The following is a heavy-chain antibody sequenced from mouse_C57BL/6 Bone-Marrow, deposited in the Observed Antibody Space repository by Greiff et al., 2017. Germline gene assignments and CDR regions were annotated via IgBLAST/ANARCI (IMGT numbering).Heavy chain of an antibody. CDR1: YFAFMASA. Sequence: QVQLQQSGAELVRPGSSVKLSCKDSYFAFMASAMHWVKQRPGHGLEWIGSFTMYSDATAYSENFKGKATLPANKSSSTAYMELSSLTSEDCAVYYGARPFSGSSLYYAMDYWGQGTSVTVSS. D-gene: IGHD1-1*01. CDR2: FTMYSDAT. J-gene: IGHJ4*01. CDR3: ARPFSGSSLYYAMDY. V-gene: IGHV1-49*01.